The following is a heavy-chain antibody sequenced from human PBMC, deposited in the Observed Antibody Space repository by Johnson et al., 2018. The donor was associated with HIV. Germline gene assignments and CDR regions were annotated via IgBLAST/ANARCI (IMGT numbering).Heavy chain of an antibody. CDR2: ISGSGGST. D-gene: IGHD3-16*01. Sequence: EVQLVESGGGLVQPGGPLRLSCAASGFSVSSNYMSWVRQAPGKGLEWVSGISGSGGSTYYAGSVKGRFTISRDNSKNTVYLQMNSLRGEDTAVYYCAKVMSTIWDDAVDIWGQGTMVTVSS. CDR1: GFSVSSNY. J-gene: IGHJ3*02. CDR3: AKVMSTIWDDAVDI. V-gene: IGHV3-23*04.